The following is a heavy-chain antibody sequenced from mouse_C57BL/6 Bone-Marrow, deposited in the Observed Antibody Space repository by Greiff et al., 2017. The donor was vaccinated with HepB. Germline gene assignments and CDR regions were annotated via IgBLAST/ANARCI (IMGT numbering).Heavy chain of an antibody. CDR1: GYTFTDYY. D-gene: IGHD1-1*01. Sequence: VQLQQSGPELVKPGASVKISCKASGYTFTDYYMNWVKQSHGKSLEWIGDINPNNGGTSYNQKFKGKATLTVDKSSSTVYMELRSLTSEDSAVYYCAREGLLRGRYAMDYWGQGTSVTVSS. CDR3: AREGLLRGRYAMDY. V-gene: IGHV1-26*01. J-gene: IGHJ4*01. CDR2: INPNNGGT.